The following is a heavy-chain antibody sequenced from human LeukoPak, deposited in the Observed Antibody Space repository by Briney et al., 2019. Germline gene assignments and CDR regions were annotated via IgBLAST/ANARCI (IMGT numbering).Heavy chain of an antibody. J-gene: IGHJ5*02. Sequence: GASVKVSCKACGGTFISYAFSWVRQARGEGLEEMGGIIPTFGTATYSQKFQGGVTIIADNTSSRAYIEQSSLRSEDTAVYYCARRNQWLDTNWFDPWGQGTLVTVSS. CDR1: GGTFISYA. D-gene: IGHD6-19*01. V-gene: IGHV1-69*06. CDR2: IIPTFGTA. CDR3: ARRNQWLDTNWFDP.